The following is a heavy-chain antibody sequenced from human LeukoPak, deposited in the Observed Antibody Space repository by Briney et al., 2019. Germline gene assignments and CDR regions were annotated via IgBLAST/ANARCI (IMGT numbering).Heavy chain of an antibody. Sequence: AASVKVSCKVSGYTLTELSMHWVRQAPGKGLEWMGGFDPEDGETIYAQKFQGRVTMTEDTSTDTAYMELSSLRSEDTAVYYCATVATYYFDSSDYFDYWGQGTLVTVSS. D-gene: IGHD3-22*01. CDR1: GYTLTELS. CDR2: FDPEDGET. J-gene: IGHJ4*02. CDR3: ATVATYYFDSSDYFDY. V-gene: IGHV1-24*01.